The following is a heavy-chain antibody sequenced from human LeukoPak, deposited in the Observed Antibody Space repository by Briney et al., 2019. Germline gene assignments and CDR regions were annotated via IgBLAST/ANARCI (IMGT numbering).Heavy chain of an antibody. CDR2: IRSKVYGGTT. CDR1: GFTFGDYA. CDR3: TSVDYYDSSGEYYFDY. Sequence: GGSLRLSCTASGFTFGDYAMSWVRQAPGKGLEWVGFIRSKVYGGTTEYAASVKGGFTISRDDSKNIAYLQMNSLKTEDTAVYYCTSVDYYDSSGEYYFDYWGQGTLVTVSS. V-gene: IGHV3-49*04. J-gene: IGHJ4*02. D-gene: IGHD3-22*01.